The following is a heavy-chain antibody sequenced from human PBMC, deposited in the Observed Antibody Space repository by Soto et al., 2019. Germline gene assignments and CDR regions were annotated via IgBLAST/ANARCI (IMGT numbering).Heavy chain of an antibody. D-gene: IGHD2-15*01. V-gene: IGHV4-4*02. CDR2: IYHSGST. CDR3: ARDGGSCSGGSCYSPDDAFDI. Sequence: SETLSLTCAVSGGSISSSNWWSWVRQPPGKGLEWIGEIYHSGSTNYNPSLKSRVTISVDKSKNQFSLKLSSVTAADTAVYYCARDGGSCSGGSCYSPDDAFDIWGQGTMVTVSS. CDR1: GGSISSSNW. J-gene: IGHJ3*02.